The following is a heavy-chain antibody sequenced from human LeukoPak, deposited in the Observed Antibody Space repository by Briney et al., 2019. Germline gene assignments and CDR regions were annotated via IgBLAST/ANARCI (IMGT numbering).Heavy chain of an antibody. CDR3: ARENYRRGNWFDP. Sequence: GASVKVSCKASGGTFSSYAISWVRQAPGQGLEWMGRIIPIFGTANYAQKFQGRVTITTDESTSIAYMELSSLRSEDTAVYYCARENYRRGNWFDPWGQGTLVTVSS. D-gene: IGHD4-11*01. J-gene: IGHJ5*02. CDR2: IIPIFGTA. V-gene: IGHV1-69*05. CDR1: GGTFSSYA.